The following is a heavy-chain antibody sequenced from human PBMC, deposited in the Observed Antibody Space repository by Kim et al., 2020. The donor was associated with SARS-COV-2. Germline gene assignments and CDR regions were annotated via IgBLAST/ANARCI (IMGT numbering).Heavy chain of an antibody. D-gene: IGHD2-8*01. Sequence: SETLSLTCAVYGGSFSGYYWSWIRQPPGKGLEWIGEINHSGSTNYNPSLKSRVTISVDTSKNQFSLKLSSVTAADTAVYYCARPDCTNGVCYRKFDYWGQGTLVTVSS. CDR2: INHSGST. V-gene: IGHV4-34*01. CDR3: ARPDCTNGVCYRKFDY. J-gene: IGHJ4*02. CDR1: GGSFSGYY.